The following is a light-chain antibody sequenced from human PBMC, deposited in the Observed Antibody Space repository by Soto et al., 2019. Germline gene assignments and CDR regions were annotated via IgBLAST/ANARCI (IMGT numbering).Light chain of an antibody. CDR2: EVN. CDR3: CSYAGSSTNYV. Sequence: QSALTQPASVSGSPGQSITISCTGTSSDVGSYNLVSWYQQHPGKAPKLMIYEVNKRPSGVSNRFSGSKSGNTASLTISGLQAEDEADYYCCSYAGSSTNYVFGTGTKVTVL. CDR1: SSDVGSYNL. V-gene: IGLV2-23*02. J-gene: IGLJ1*01.